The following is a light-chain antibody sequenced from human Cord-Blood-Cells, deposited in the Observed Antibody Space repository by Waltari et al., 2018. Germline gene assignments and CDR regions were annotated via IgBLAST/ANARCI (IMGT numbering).Light chain of an antibody. CDR2: RNN. J-gene: IGLJ1*01. V-gene: IGLV1-44*01. CDR1: SSNIGSNT. Sequence: QSVLTQPPSASGTPGQRVTISCSGSSSNIGSNTVNWYQQLPGTAPKLLIYRNNPRPSGVPDRFSGSKSGTSASLAISGLQSEDEADYYCAAWDDSLNGRVFGTGTKVTVL. CDR3: AAWDDSLNGRV.